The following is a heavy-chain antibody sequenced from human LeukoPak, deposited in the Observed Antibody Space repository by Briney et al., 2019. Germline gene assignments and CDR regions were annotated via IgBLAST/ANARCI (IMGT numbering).Heavy chain of an antibody. J-gene: IGHJ6*04. CDR3: AELGITMIGGV. D-gene: IGHD3-10*02. Sequence: GGSLRLSCAASGFTFTSYSMNWVRQAPGKGLEWVANIKQDGSEKYYVDSVKGRFTISRDNAGNSPYLQMNSLRAEDTAVYYCAELGITMIGGVWGKGTTVTISP. CDR1: GFTFTSYS. V-gene: IGHV3-7*01. CDR2: IKQDGSEK.